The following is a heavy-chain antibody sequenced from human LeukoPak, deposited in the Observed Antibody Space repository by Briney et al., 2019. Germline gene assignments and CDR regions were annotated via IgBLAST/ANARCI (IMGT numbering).Heavy chain of an antibody. Sequence: SETLSLTCTVSGGSISSGGYYWSWIRQHPGKGLEWIVYIYYSGSTYYNPSLKSPVTISVDTSKNQFSLKLTSVTAADTAVYYCARGYSSGWYPERAGPHYFDYWGQGTLVTVSS. CDR2: IYYSGST. J-gene: IGHJ4*02. D-gene: IGHD6-19*01. CDR1: GGSISSGGYY. V-gene: IGHV4-31*01. CDR3: ARGYSSGWYPERAGPHYFDY.